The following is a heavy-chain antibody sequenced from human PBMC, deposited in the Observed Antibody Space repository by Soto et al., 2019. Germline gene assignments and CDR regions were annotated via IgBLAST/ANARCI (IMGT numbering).Heavy chain of an antibody. CDR3: AREEKQLSRYGGDFDY. Sequence: PSETLSLTCTVSDGSVNSGNYYWSWIRQPPGKGLEWIGHIYYMGTTNYNPSLKSRVTISVETSKSQFSLKVTSVTAADTAVYFCAREEKQLSRYGGDFDYWGQGILVTVS. D-gene: IGHD3-16*01. V-gene: IGHV4-61*01. J-gene: IGHJ4*02. CDR1: DGSVNSGNYY. CDR2: IYYMGTT.